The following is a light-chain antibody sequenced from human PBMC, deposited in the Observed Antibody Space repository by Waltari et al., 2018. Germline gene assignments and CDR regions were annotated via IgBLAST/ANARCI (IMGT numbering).Light chain of an antibody. CDR2: QDN. Sequence: SYELTQPPSVSVSPGQTATNHCSGDKLGGKNVCWYQKKPGQSPVVVIYQDNNRPSGIPERFSGSNSGNTATLTISGTQALDEADYYCQAWDSSTVVFGGGTKLTVL. CDR3: QAWDSSTVV. CDR1: KLGGKN. V-gene: IGLV3-1*01. J-gene: IGLJ3*02.